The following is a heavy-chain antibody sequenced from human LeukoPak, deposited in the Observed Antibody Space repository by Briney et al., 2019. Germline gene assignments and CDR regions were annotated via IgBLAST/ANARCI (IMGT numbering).Heavy chain of an antibody. CDR3: ARRGIAVAGTPAEYFQH. CDR2: IYPGDSDT. CDR1: GYTFTTFW. D-gene: IGHD6-19*01. Sequence: HGESLKISCKGFGYTFTTFWIGWVRQMPGKGLEWMGIIYPGDSDTRYSPSFQGQVTISADKSFSTAYLQWSSLRASDTAIYYCARRGIAVAGTPAEYFQHWGQGTLVIVSS. V-gene: IGHV5-51*01. J-gene: IGHJ1*01.